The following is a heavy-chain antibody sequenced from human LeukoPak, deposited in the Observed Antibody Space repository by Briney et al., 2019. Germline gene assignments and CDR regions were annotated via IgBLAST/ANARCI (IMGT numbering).Heavy chain of an antibody. J-gene: IGHJ6*02. D-gene: IGHD6-19*01. CDR2: IKQDGSEK. Sequence: GRSLRLSCAGSGFTFSSCWMGWVRQAQGKGLEWVANIKQDGSEKYYVDSVKGRFTISRDNAKNSLYLQMNSLRAEDTAVYYCAREGKSSGWFSDPYGMDVWGQGTTVTVSS. V-gene: IGHV3-7*01. CDR1: GFTFSSCW. CDR3: AREGKSSGWFSDPYGMDV.